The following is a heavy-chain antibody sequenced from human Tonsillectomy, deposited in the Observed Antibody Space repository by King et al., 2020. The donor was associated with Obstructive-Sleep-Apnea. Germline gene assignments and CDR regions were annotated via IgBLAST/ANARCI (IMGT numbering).Heavy chain of an antibody. V-gene: IGHV3-30*18. CDR1: GFTFSSYG. CDR2: ISFDGSNK. CDR3: AKEATGDYFDY. J-gene: IGHJ4*02. Sequence: VQLVESGGGVVQLGRSLRLSCAASGFTFSSYGMHGVRQAPGKVLEWVGGISFDGSNKYYADSVKSRFTISRDNSQNTLYLQMNSLRAEDTAVYYCAKEATGDYFDYWGQGTLVTVSS. D-gene: IGHD3-9*01.